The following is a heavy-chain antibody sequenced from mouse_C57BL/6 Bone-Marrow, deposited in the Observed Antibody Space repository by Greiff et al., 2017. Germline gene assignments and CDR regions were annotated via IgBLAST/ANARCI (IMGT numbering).Heavy chain of an antibody. CDR1: GYSFTSYY. V-gene: IGHV1-66*01. D-gene: IGHD1-1*01. CDR3: ARDGSSYWYFDG. J-gene: IGHJ1*03. Sequence: QVHVKQSGPELVKPGASVKISCKASGYSFTSYYIHWVKQRPGQGLAWIGWIYPGSGNTKYNEKFKGKATLTADTSSSTAYMQLSSLTSEDSAVYYCARDGSSYWYFDGWGTGTTVTVSS. CDR2: IYPGSGNT.